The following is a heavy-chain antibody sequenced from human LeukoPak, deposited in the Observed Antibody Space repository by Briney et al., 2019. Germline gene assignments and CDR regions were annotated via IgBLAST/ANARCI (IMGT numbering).Heavy chain of an antibody. CDR2: IYYSGST. CDR3: AGTYYYDSSGYFDY. Sequence: PLESLSLTCTVSGGSISSYYWSWIRQPPGKGLEWIGYIYYSGSTNYNPSLKSRVTISVDTSKNQFSLKLSSVTAADTAVYYCAGTYYYDSSGYFDYWGQGTLVTVSS. J-gene: IGHJ4*02. CDR1: GGSISSYY. V-gene: IGHV4-59*01. D-gene: IGHD3-22*01.